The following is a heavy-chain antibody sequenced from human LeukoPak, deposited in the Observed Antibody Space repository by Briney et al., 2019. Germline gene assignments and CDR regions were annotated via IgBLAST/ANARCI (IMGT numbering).Heavy chain of an antibody. Sequence: GSLRLSCAAFGFNFSSYAINWVRQAPGKGLEWVSAIRGTSPSTYFADSVKGRFTISRDNSKNTVYLQMNSLRAEDTAIYYCAKPKYSSGWYGDFDCWGQGTLVTVSS. V-gene: IGHV3-23*01. CDR2: IRGTSPST. CDR3: AKPKYSSGWYGDFDC. D-gene: IGHD6-19*01. J-gene: IGHJ4*02. CDR1: GFNFSSYA.